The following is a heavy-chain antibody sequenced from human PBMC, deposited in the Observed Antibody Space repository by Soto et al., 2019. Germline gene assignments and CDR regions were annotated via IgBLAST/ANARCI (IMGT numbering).Heavy chain of an antibody. CDR3: TSLYYGH. D-gene: IGHD3-16*02. CDR2: IKSKTDGGTT. CDR1: EFTFTYAW. J-gene: IGHJ4*02. Sequence: EVQLVESGGDLVKPGGSLRLSCAASEFTFTYAWMSWVRQAPGKGLEWVGRIKSKTDGGTTDYAAPVKGSFTISRDESQNTLYMQMNSLKTEDTAVYYCTSLYYGHWGQGTLVTVSS. V-gene: IGHV3-15*01.